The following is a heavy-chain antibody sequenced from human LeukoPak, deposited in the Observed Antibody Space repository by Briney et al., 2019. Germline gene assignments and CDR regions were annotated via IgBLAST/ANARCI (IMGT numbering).Heavy chain of an antibody. CDR3: ASVKRQLETGDAFDI. Sequence: ASVKVSCEASGYTFTSYGISWVRQAPGQGLEWMGWISAYNGNTNYAQKLQGRVTMTTDTSTSTAYMELRSLRSDDTAVYYCASVKRQLETGDAFDIWGQGTMVTVSS. J-gene: IGHJ3*02. CDR1: GYTFTSYG. CDR2: ISAYNGNT. D-gene: IGHD6-13*01. V-gene: IGHV1-18*01.